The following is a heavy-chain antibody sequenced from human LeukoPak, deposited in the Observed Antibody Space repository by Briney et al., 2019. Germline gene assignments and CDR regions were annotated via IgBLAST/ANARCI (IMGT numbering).Heavy chain of an antibody. V-gene: IGHV3-48*03. J-gene: IGHJ4*02. CDR2: ITSVDSTR. CDR3: ARSPLQYCSGGSCFFDH. Sequence: GGSLRLSCAASGFTFSTYAFHWVRQAPGKGLEWVSYITSVDSTRYYADSVQGRFTISRDNAKNSLYLQMNSLRAEDTGVYYCARSPLQYCSGGSCFFDHWGQGTVVTVSS. D-gene: IGHD2-15*01. CDR1: GFTFSTYA.